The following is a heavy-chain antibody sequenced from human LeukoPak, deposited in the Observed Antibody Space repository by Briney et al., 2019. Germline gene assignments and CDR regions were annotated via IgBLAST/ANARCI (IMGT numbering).Heavy chain of an antibody. CDR1: GDSISSSHW. J-gene: IGHJ4*02. V-gene: IGHV4-4*02. CDR2: VYHTGDT. CDR3: TRGGTDALSY. D-gene: IGHD3-16*01. Sequence: SETLSLICAVSGDSISSSHWWSWVRQPPGKGLEWIGEVYHTGDTNYNPSLKSRITISVDKSNNQFSLKLTSVTAADTAVYYFTRGGTDALSYWGQGTLVTVSS.